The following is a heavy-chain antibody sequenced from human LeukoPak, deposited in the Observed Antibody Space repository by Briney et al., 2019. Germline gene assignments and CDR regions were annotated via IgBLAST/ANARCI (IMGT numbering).Heavy chain of an antibody. D-gene: IGHD3-10*01. CDR2: ISGSGGST. V-gene: IGHV3-23*01. J-gene: IGHJ6*04. CDR1: GFTFSSYA. CDR3: AKDGSGSYYYYGMDV. Sequence: PGGSLRLSCAASGFTFSSYAMSWVRQAPGEGLEWVSAISGSGGSTYYADSVKGRFTISRDNSKNTLYLQMNSLRAEDTAVYYCAKDGSGSYYYYGMDVWGKGTTVTVSS.